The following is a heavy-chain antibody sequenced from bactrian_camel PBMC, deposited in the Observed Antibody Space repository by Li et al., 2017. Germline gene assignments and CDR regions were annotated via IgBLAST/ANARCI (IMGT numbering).Heavy chain of an antibody. Sequence: VQLVESGGGLVQAGGSLRLSCTASGLTFDVHVMDWYRQAPGKERNLVSSISADGTSKYADSVKGRSTIFKDKAKDTVYLQMNGLKPEDTAMYSCETRCDSWFNDYRGQGTQVTVS. J-gene: IGHJ4*01. CDR3: ETRCDSWFNDY. CDR1: GLTFDVHV. V-gene: IGHV3S60*01. D-gene: IGHD6*01. CDR2: ISADGTS.